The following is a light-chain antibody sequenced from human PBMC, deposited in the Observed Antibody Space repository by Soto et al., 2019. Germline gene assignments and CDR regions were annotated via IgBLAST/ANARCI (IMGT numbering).Light chain of an antibody. J-gene: IGLJ2*01. CDR3: SSYTSGSTYVV. Sequence: QSALTQPASVSGSTGQSITISCTGSSSDIGGYRYVSWYQQYPGKAPKLIIDELIKRPSGVSNRFSGSKSANTASLTISGLQADDEADYYCSSYTSGSTYVVFGGGTKVTVL. CDR1: SSDIGGYRY. V-gene: IGLV2-14*01. CDR2: ELI.